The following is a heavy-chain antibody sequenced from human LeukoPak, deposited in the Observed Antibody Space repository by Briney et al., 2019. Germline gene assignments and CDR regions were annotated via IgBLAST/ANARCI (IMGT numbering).Heavy chain of an antibody. V-gene: IGHV3-53*01. Sequence: PGGSLRLSCAASGFTVSSNYMSWVRQAPGKGLEWVSVIYSGGSTYYPGSVKGRFTISRENAKNSLYLQMNSLRAGDTAVYYCTRWIGPRNAFDIWGQGTMVTVSS. D-gene: IGHD5-12*01. CDR1: GFTVSSNY. J-gene: IGHJ3*02. CDR3: TRWIGPRNAFDI. CDR2: IYSGGST.